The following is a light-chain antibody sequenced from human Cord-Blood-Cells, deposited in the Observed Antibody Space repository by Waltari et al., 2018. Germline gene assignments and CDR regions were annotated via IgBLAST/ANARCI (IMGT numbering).Light chain of an antibody. CDR3: QQYYSTPRT. CDR2: WAS. V-gene: IGKV4-1*01. CDR1: QSVLYSSNNKNY. Sequence: DIVMTQSPDSLAVSLGERATIHCKSSQSVLYSSNNKNYLAWYQQKPGQPPKLLIYWASTRASGVPDRFSGSGSGTDFTLTISSLQAEDVAVYYCQQYYSTPRTFGQGTKLEIK. J-gene: IGKJ2*01.